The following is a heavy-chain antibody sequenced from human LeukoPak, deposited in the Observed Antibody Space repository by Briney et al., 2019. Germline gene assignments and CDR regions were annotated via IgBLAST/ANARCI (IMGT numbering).Heavy chain of an antibody. CDR3: AKDKVSVVTPFFGY. Sequence: GESLKISCAASGFTFGNSAMIWVRQAPGKGLEWISTVSNSGSMTYYADSVKGRFTTSRDNSKNTLWLQMNSLRVEDTAVYYCAKDKVSVVTPFFGYWGQGTLVTVTS. V-gene: IGHV3-23*01. CDR1: GFTFGNSA. D-gene: IGHD4-23*01. J-gene: IGHJ4*02. CDR2: VSNSGSMT.